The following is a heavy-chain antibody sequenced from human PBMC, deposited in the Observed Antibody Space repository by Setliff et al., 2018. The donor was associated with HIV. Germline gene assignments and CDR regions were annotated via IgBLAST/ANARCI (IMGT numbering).Heavy chain of an antibody. CDR3: ARQGRPGDFDS. D-gene: IGHD7-27*01. CDR1: GGSISSSSYY. Sequence: PSETLSLTCTVSGGSISSSSYYWGWIRQPPGKGLEWIGSIYYSGSTYYNPSLKSRVTISVDTSKNQFSLKLSSVTAADTAVYYCARQGRPGDFDSWGQGTLVTVS. V-gene: IGHV4-39*01. CDR2: IYYSGST. J-gene: IGHJ4*02.